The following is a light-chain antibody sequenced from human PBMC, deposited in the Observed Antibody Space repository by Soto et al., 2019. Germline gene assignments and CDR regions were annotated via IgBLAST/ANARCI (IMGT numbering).Light chain of an antibody. CDR1: HSVSSN. CDR3: HQYNNWPLT. Sequence: EIVMTQSPATLSVSPGERATLSCRASHSVSSNLAWYQQKPGQAPRLLIYGVSARASGIPARFSGSGSGTEFPLTISSLQSEDFAVYYCHQYNNWPLTFGGGTKVEIK. CDR2: GVS. J-gene: IGKJ4*01. V-gene: IGKV3-15*01.